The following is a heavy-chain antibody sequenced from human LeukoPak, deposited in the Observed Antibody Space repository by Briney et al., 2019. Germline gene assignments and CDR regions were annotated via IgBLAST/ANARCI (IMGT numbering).Heavy chain of an antibody. CDR3: ARDFCSSTSCYTGDAFDI. CDR1: GYTFTSYY. V-gene: IGHV1-2*02. CDR2: INPNSGGT. Sequence: ASVKVSCKASGYTFTSYYMHWVRQAPGQGLEWMGWINPNSGGTNYAQKFQGRVTMTRDTSISTAYMELSRLRSDDTAVYYCARDFCSSTSCYTGDAFDIWGQGTMVTVSS. J-gene: IGHJ3*02. D-gene: IGHD2-2*01.